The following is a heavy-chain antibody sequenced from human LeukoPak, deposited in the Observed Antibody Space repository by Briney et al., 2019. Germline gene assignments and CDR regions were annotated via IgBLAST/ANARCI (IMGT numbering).Heavy chain of an antibody. CDR2: ISWNSGNI. J-gene: IGHJ5*01. CDR3: AKVDGYNSGWYDS. D-gene: IGHD6-19*01. V-gene: IGHV3-9*01. Sequence: PGGSLRLSCEASGFTFDDYGMHWVRQPPGKGLEWVSGISWNSGNIGYADSVKGRFTISRDNAKNSLYLQMNSLRAEDTALYYCAKVDGYNSGWYDSWGQGTLVTVSS. CDR1: GFTFDDYG.